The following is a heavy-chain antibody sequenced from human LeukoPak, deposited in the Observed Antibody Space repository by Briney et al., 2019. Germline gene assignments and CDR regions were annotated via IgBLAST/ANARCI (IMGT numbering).Heavy chain of an antibody. CDR2: INPNSGGT. J-gene: IGHJ4*02. Sequence: ASVKVSCKASGYTFTGYYMHWVRQAPGQGLEWMGWINPNSGGTNYAQKFQGRVAMTRDTSISTAYMELSRLRSDDTAVYYCAALPSDIAIPDYWGQGTLVTVSS. CDR1: GYTFTGYY. D-gene: IGHD5-18*01. CDR3: AALPSDIAIPDY. V-gene: IGHV1-2*02.